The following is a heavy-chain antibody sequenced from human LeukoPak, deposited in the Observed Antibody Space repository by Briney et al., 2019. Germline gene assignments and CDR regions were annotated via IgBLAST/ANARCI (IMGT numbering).Heavy chain of an antibody. J-gene: IGHJ6*02. D-gene: IGHD3-9*01. CDR2: IKQDGSEK. CDR3: ARGQNFDWLLSAWGYYGMDV. Sequence: GGSLRLSCAASGFTFSSYWMSWVRQAPGKGQELVANIKQDGSEKYYVDSVKGRFTISRDNAKNSLYLQMNSLRAEDTAVYYCARGQNFDWLLSAWGYYGMDVWGQGTTVTVSS. CDR1: GFTFSSYW. V-gene: IGHV3-7*01.